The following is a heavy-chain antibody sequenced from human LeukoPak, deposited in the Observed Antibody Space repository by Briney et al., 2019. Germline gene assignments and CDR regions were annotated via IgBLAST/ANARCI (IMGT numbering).Heavy chain of an antibody. J-gene: IGHJ6*02. V-gene: IGHV4-59*08. D-gene: IGHD2-21*02. Sequence: SETLSLTCTVSGGSISSYYWSWIRQPPGKGLEWIGYIYYSGSTNYNPSLKSRATISVDTSKNQFSLKLSSVTAADTAVYYCARTAGGDYPFYYYYGMDVWGQGTTVAVSS. CDR3: ARTAGGDYPFYYYYGMDV. CDR2: IYYSGST. CDR1: GGSISSYY.